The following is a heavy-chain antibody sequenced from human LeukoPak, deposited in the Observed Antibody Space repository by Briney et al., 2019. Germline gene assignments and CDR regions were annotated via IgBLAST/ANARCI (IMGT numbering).Heavy chain of an antibody. Sequence: GGSLRLSCAASGFTFSSYSMNWVRQAPGKGLEWVSSISSSSSYIYYADSVKGRFTISRDNAKNSLYLQMNSLRAEDTAVYYCARDLGGSTSCYPPGSCWGQGTLVTVSS. D-gene: IGHD2-2*01. CDR2: ISSSSSYI. CDR3: ARDLGGSTSCYPPGSC. CDR1: GFTFSSYS. V-gene: IGHV3-21*01. J-gene: IGHJ4*02.